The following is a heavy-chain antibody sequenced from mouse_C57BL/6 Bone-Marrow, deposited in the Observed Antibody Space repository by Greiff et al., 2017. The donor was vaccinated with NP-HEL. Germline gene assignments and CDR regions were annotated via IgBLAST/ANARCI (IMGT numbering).Heavy chain of an antibody. V-gene: IGHV1-69*01. D-gene: IGHD3-2*02. Sequence: QVQLQQPGAEPVMPGASVKLSCKASGYTFTSYWMHWVKQRPGQGLEWIGEIDPSDSYTNYNQKFKGKSTLTVDKSSSTAYMQLSSLTSEDSAVYYCAREGYGYYAMDYWGQGTSVTVSS. CDR2: IDPSDSYT. CDR1: GYTFTSYW. J-gene: IGHJ4*01. CDR3: AREGYGYYAMDY.